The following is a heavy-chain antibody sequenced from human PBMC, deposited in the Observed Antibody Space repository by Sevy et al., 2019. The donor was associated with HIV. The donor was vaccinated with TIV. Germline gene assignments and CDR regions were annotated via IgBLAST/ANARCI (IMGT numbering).Heavy chain of an antibody. J-gene: IGHJ4*02. V-gene: IGHV3-30-3*01. CDR3: ARERYYYDSSGYYTHRTGFDY. CDR2: ISYDGSNK. CDR1: GFTFSSYA. Sequence: GGSLRLSCAASGFTFSSYAMHWVRQAPGKGLEWVAVISYDGSNKYYADSVKGRFTISRDNSKNTLYQQMNSLRAEDTAVYYCARERYYYDSSGYYTHRTGFDYWGQGTLVTVSS. D-gene: IGHD3-22*01.